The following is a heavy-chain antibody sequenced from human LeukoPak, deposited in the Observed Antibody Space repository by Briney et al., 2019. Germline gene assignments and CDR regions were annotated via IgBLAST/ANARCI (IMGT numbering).Heavy chain of an antibody. J-gene: IGHJ3*02. Sequence: PSETLSLTCTVSGGSISSGDYYWSWIRQPPGKGLEWIGYIYYSGSTNYNPSLKSRVTISVDTSKNQFSLKLNSVTAADTAVYYCARHSRPPRVTTSRLLSAFDIWGQGTMVTVSS. D-gene: IGHD4-17*01. CDR2: IYYSGST. V-gene: IGHV4-61*08. CDR3: ARHSRPPRVTTSRLLSAFDI. CDR1: GGSISSGDYY.